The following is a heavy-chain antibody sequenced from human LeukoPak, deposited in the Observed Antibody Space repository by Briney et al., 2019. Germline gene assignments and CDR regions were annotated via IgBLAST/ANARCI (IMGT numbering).Heavy chain of an antibody. CDR3: ARVAVGATWGYFDY. D-gene: IGHD1-26*01. CDR2: IYTSGST. V-gene: IGHV4-4*07. CDR1: GGSISSYY. Sequence: PSETLSLTCTVSGGSISSYYWSWIRQPAGKGLEWIGRIYTSGSTNYNPSLKSRVTISVDTSKNQFSLKLSSVTAADTAVYYRARVAVGATWGYFDYWGQGTLVTVSS. J-gene: IGHJ4*02.